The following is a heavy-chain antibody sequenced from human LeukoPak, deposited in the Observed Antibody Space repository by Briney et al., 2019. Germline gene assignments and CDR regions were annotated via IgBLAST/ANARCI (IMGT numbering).Heavy chain of an antibody. CDR3: ARDTGSYNGMDV. Sequence: GGSLRLSCVASGFTVSTCYMTWVRQAPGKGLEWVSVIYSGGSTYYADSVKGRFTISRDNSKNTLYLQMNSLRAEDTAVYYCARDTGSYNGMDVWGQGTTVTVSS. J-gene: IGHJ6*02. CDR2: IYSGGST. CDR1: GFTVSTCY. D-gene: IGHD6-6*01. V-gene: IGHV3-66*01.